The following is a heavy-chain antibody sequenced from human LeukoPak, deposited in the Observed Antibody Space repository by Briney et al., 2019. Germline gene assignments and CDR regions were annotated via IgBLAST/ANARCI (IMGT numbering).Heavy chain of an antibody. D-gene: IGHD3-16*01. CDR1: GFTFSDYY. CDR2: ISSSGSTI. CDR3: ARELPPGGGGDLVFDI. V-gene: IGHV3-11*04. Sequence: GGSLRLSCAASGFTFSDYYMSWIRQAPGKGLEWVSYISSSGSTIYYADSVKGRFTISRDNAKNSLYLQMNSLRAEDTAVYYWARELPPGGGGDLVFDIGGKGKRATVSS. J-gene: IGHJ3*02.